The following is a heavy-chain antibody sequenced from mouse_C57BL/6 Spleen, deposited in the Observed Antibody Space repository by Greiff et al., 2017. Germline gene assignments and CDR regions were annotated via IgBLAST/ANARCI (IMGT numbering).Heavy chain of an antibody. CDR2: INPGSGGT. Sequence: QVQLQQSGAELVRPGTSVKVSCKASGYAFTNYLIEWVKQRPGQGLEWIGLINPGSGGTKYNEKFKGKATLTADKSSSTAYMQLSGLTSVDSAVYFCAREAITSYSMDYWGQGTSVTVSS. J-gene: IGHJ4*01. V-gene: IGHV1-54*01. D-gene: IGHD1-1*01. CDR1: GYAFTNYL. CDR3: AREAITSYSMDY.